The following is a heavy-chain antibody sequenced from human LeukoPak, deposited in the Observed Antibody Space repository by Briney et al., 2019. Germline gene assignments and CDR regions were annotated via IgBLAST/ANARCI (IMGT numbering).Heavy chain of an antibody. V-gene: IGHV3-23*01. CDR1: GFTFSNYA. CDR3: AKHYGNSVYYGPNY. D-gene: IGHD3-22*01. J-gene: IGHJ4*02. CDR2: ISGSGDAT. Sequence: GGSLRLSCAASGFTFSNYAMSWVRQAPGKGLEWVSTISGSGDATYHADSVKGRFTISRDNSKNTLYLQMNSLRAEDTATYYCAKHYGNSVYYGPNYWGQGTLVTVSS.